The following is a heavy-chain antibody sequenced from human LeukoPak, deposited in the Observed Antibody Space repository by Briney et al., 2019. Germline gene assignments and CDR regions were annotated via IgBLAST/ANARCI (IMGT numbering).Heavy chain of an antibody. Sequence: ASVKVSCKASGGTFSSYATSWVRQAPGQGLEWMGGIIPIFGTANYAQKFQGRVTITTDESTSTAYMELSSLRSEDTAVYYCARDSFGATLALDYWGQGTLVTVSS. CDR3: ARDSFGATLALDY. V-gene: IGHV1-69*05. J-gene: IGHJ4*02. CDR2: IIPIFGTA. CDR1: GGTFSSYA. D-gene: IGHD3-10*01.